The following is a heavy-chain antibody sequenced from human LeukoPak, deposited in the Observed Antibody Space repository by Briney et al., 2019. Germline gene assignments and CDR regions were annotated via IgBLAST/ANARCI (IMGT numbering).Heavy chain of an antibody. CDR2: ISWNSGSI. Sequence: PGRSLGLSXAASGFTFDDYAMHWVRQAPGKGLEWVSGISWNSGSIGYADSVKGRFTISRDNAKNSLYLQMNSLRAEDMALYYCAKDVGSSGWYYFDYWGQGTLVTVSS. CDR3: AKDVGSSGWYYFDY. CDR1: GFTFDDYA. V-gene: IGHV3-9*03. D-gene: IGHD6-19*01. J-gene: IGHJ4*02.